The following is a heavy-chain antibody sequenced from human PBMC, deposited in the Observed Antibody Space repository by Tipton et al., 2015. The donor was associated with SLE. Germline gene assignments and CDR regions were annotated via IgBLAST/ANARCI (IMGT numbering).Heavy chain of an antibody. CDR3: ARGYSMVTAIGFYYYYMDV. CDR1: GGSFSAYY. Sequence: TLSLTCAVYGGSFSAYYWSWIRQPPGKGLEWIGEINHSGSTNYNPSLKSRVTISVDTSKNQFSLKLSSVTAADTAVYYCARGYSMVTAIGFYYYYMDVWGKGTTVTVSS. D-gene: IGHD2-21*02. V-gene: IGHV4-34*01. J-gene: IGHJ6*03. CDR2: INHSGST.